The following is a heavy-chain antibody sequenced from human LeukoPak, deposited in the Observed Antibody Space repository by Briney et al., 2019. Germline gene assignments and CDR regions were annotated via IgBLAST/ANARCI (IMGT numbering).Heavy chain of an antibody. CDR2: INPSGGST. J-gene: IGHJ3*02. V-gene: IGHV1-46*01. D-gene: IGHD3-22*01. CDR3: ARDGGPRYYYDSSGPTRDAFDI. CDR1: GYTLTSYY. Sequence: ASVKVSCKASGYTLTSYYMHWVRQAPGQGLEWMGIINPSGGSTSYAQKFQGRVTMTRDTSTSTVYMELSSLRSEDTAVYYCARDGGPRYYYDSSGPTRDAFDIWGQGTMVTVSS.